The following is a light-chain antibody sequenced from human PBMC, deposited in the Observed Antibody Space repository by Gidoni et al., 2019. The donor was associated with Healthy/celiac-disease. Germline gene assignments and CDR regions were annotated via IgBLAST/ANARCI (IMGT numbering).Light chain of an antibody. Sequence: DIVMTHSPLSLPVTPVEPASMSFRSIQSLLHSNGYNYLDWYLQKPGQSPQRLIYLGSNRSSGGTDRCSGSRSGTDFTLKISRGEAEDVGVYYCRQARQTPLTFGGGTKVEIK. V-gene: IGKV2-28*01. J-gene: IGKJ4*01. CDR2: LGS. CDR1: QSLLHSNGYNY. CDR3: RQARQTPLT.